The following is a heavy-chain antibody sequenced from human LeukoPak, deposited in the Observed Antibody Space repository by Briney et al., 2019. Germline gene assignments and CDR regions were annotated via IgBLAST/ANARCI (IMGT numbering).Heavy chain of an antibody. J-gene: IGHJ4*02. CDR3: ARYNASNWYLSDY. CDR2: IYYSGST. CDR1: GGSVSSGSYY. Sequence: SETLSLTCTVSGGSVSSGSYYWSWIRQPPGKGLEWIGYIYYSGSTNYNPSLQSRVTISVDTSKNQFSLKLSSVTAADTAVYYCARYNASNWYLSDYWGQGTLVTVSS. D-gene: IGHD6-13*01. V-gene: IGHV4-61*01.